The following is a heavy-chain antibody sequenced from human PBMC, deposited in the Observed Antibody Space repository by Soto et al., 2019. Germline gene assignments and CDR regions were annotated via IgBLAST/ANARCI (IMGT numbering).Heavy chain of an antibody. J-gene: IGHJ4*02. Sequence: ASVKVSCKASGYTFTSYGISWVRQAPGQGLERMGWISAYNGNTNYAQKLQGRVTMTTDTSTSTAYMELRSLRSDDTAVYYCARVVVATIRDYFDYWGQGTLVIVSS. CDR3: ARVVVATIRDYFDY. V-gene: IGHV1-18*01. D-gene: IGHD5-12*01. CDR2: ISAYNGNT. CDR1: GYTFTSYG.